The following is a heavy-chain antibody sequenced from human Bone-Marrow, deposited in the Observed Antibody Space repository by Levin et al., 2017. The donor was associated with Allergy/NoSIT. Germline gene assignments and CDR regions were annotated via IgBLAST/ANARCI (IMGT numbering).Heavy chain of an antibody. V-gene: IGHV3-33*01. Sequence: GGSLRLSCAASGFTRRSHGMHWVRQAPGKGLEWVAVVWYDGDSKDYLDSVKGRFTISRDSARDTLYLQMTSLRGDDTAVYYCVRQSGKSLADSLDIWGQGTKVTVSA. CDR2: VWYDGDSK. CDR3: VRQSGKSLADSLDI. J-gene: IGHJ3*02. D-gene: IGHD3-16*01. CDR1: GFTRRSHG.